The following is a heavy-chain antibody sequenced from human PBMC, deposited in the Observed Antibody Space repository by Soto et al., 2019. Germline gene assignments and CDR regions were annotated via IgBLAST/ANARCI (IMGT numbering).Heavy chain of an antibody. Sequence: GESLKISCKGSGYSFTSYWIGWVRQMPGKGLEWMGIIYPGDSDTRYSPSFQGQVTISADKSISTAYLQWSSLKASDTAMYYCASHRYCTNGVCYSDAFDIWGQGTMVTVSS. D-gene: IGHD2-8*01. CDR1: GYSFTSYW. J-gene: IGHJ3*02. V-gene: IGHV5-51*01. CDR3: ASHRYCTNGVCYSDAFDI. CDR2: IYPGDSDT.